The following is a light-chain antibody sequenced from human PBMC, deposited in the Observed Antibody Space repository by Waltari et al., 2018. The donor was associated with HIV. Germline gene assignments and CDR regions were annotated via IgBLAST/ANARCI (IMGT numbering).Light chain of an antibody. J-gene: IGLJ7*01. Sequence: QSALTQPASVSGSPGQSVTISCTGTSADFASHNYVSWYRHRPGPAPTLIIYEVNNRPSGISNRFSGSKSGHTASLTISGLQPDDEGDYFCTSYTDSNSFVFGGGT. CDR1: SADFASHNY. CDR3: TSYTDSNSFV. CDR2: EVN. V-gene: IGLV2-14*01.